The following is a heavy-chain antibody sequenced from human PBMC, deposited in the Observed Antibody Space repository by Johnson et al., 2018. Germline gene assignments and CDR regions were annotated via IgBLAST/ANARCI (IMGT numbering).Heavy chain of an antibody. CDR1: GFTFSSYA. CDR3: AKDLSYYDSSGYYHADYFQH. J-gene: IGHJ1*01. D-gene: IGHD3-22*01. Sequence: QVQLVESGGGVVEPGRSLGLSCAASGFTFSSYAMHWVRQAPGKGLAGVEVISYEGRNKYYADAVTGRFTISRDNSKNTLYRQMNSLRAEDTALYYCAKDLSYYDSSGYYHADYFQHWGQGTLVTVSS. V-gene: IGHV3-30-3*02. CDR2: ISYEGRNK.